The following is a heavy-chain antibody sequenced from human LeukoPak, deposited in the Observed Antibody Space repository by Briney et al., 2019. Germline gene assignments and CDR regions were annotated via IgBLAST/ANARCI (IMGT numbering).Heavy chain of an antibody. J-gene: IGHJ4*02. D-gene: IGHD3-22*01. V-gene: IGHV3-23*01. CDR3: AREGSSGYSWFVDY. CDR1: GFTFSSYA. CDR2: ISNSGGST. Sequence: PGGSLRLSCAASGFTFSSYAMSWVRQAPGKGLEWVSAISNSGGSTYYADSVKGRFTISRDNAKNSLYLQMNSLRAEDTAVYYCAREGSSGYSWFVDYWGQGTLVTVSS.